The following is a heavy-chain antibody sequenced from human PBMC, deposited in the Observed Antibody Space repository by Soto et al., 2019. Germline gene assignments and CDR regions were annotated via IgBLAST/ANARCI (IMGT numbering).Heavy chain of an antibody. CDR1: GGSIRSYY. CDR2: IYYSGST. CDR3: ARHFPDYIWGSYDAFDI. D-gene: IGHD3-16*01. Sequence: ASEILSVTWTVFGGSIRSYYWSWIRQPPGKGLEWIGYIYYSGSTNYNPSLKSRVTISVDTSKNQFSLKLSSVTAADTAVYYCARHFPDYIWGSYDAFDIWGQGTMVTVSS. J-gene: IGHJ3*02. V-gene: IGHV4-59*08.